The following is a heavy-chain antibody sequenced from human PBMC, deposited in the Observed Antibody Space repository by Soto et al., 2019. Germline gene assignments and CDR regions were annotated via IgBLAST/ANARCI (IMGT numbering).Heavy chain of an antibody. Sequence: QVQLVQSGAEVKKPGASVKVSCKASGYTFTSYAMHWVRQAPGQRLEWMGWINAGNGNTKYSQKFQGRVTXXRXPSASTAYMELSSLRSEDTAVYYCARGGSLYWYFDLWGRGTLVTVSS. D-gene: IGHD1-26*01. CDR2: INAGNGNT. CDR1: GYTFTSYA. CDR3: ARGGSLYWYFDL. J-gene: IGHJ2*01. V-gene: IGHV1-3*01.